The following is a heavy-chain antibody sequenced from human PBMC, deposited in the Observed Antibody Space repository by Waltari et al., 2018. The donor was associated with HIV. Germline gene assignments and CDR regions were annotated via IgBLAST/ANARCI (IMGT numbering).Heavy chain of an antibody. D-gene: IGHD1-26*01. CDR1: GGSISYNDYY. Sequence: QVQLQESGPGLVRPSQTLSLTCSVSGGSISYNDYYWNWIRQSPRRGLERIGAIYFTGTTSYNPSLKSRLIMSVDRSKNEFSLKMNSVTAADTAMYYCARADPVGASRLSHFDLWGRGILVDVSA. CDR2: IYFTGTT. J-gene: IGHJ2*01. V-gene: IGHV4-30-4*01. CDR3: ARADPVGASRLSHFDL.